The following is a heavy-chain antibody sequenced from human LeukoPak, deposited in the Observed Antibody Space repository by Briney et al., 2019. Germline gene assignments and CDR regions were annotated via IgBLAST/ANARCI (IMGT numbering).Heavy chain of an antibody. CDR2: INPNSGGT. V-gene: IGHV1-2*02. J-gene: IGHJ3*02. D-gene: IGHD4-23*01. Sequence: ASVKVSCKASGDTFTGYYMHWVRQAPGQGLEWMGWINPNSGGTNYAQKFRGRVTMTRDTSISTAYMELSRLRSDDTAVYYCARSGGYMTTVAKWNAFDIWGQGTMVTVSS. CDR1: GDTFTGYY. CDR3: ARSGGYMTTVAKWNAFDI.